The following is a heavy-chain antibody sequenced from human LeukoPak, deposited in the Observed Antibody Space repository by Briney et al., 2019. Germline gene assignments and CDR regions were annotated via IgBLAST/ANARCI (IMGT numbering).Heavy chain of an antibody. J-gene: IGHJ6*04. CDR3: ARAQLSIVVVPAATGSGYYYGMDV. CDR1: GFTSSSYS. V-gene: IGHV3-21*01. Sequence: GGSLRLSCAASGFTSSSYSMNWVRQAPGKGLEWVSSISSSSSYIYYADSVKGRFTISRDNAKNSLYLQMNSLRAEDTAVYYCARAQLSIVVVPAATGSGYYYGMDVWGKGTTVTVSS. CDR2: ISSSSSYI. D-gene: IGHD2-2*01.